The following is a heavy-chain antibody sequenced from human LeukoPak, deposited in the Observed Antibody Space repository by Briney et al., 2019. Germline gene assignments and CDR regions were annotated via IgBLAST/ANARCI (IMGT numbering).Heavy chain of an antibody. J-gene: IGHJ4*02. Sequence: GGSLRLFCAASGFNFSIQWVSWVRQAPGRGLEWVANIKEYGSEKYYVDSVKGRFHLSRHNSKHTRYLQMNALRTEDTAVYYCARDVRGGTNEEADYWGQGTLVTVSS. CDR2: IKEYGSEK. CDR1: GFNFSIQW. D-gene: IGHD1-26*01. V-gene: IGHV3-7*01. CDR3: ARDVRGGTNEEADY.